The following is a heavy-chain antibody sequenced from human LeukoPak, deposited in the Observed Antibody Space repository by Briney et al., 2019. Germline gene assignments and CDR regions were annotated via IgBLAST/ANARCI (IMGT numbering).Heavy chain of an antibody. CDR2: IYYSGST. V-gene: IGHV4-31*03. CDR1: GGSISSGGYY. D-gene: IGHD6-13*01. CDR3: ARYSSSWYLDAEYFQH. J-gene: IGHJ1*01. Sequence: MPSQTLSLTCTVSGGSISSGGYYWSWIRQHPGKGLEWIGYIYYSGSTYYNPSLESRVTISVDTSKNQFSLKLSSVTAADTAVYYCARYSSSWYLDAEYFQHWGQGTLVTVSS.